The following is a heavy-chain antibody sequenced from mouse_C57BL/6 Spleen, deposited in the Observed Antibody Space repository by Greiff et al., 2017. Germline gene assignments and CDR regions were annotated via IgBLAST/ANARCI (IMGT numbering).Heavy chain of an antibody. V-gene: IGHV5-17*01. J-gene: IGHJ3*01. CDR2: ISSGSSTI. CDR1: GFTFSDYG. Sequence: EVQLQQSGGGLVKPGGSLKLSCAASGFTFSDYGMHWVRQAPEKGLEWVAYISSGSSTIYYADTVKGRFTISRYNAKNTLFLQMTSLRSEDTAMYYCARLFAYWGQGTLVTVSA. CDR3: ARLFAY.